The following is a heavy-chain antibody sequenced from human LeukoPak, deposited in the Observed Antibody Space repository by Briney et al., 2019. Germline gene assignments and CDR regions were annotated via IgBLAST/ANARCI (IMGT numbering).Heavy chain of an antibody. CDR2: MWYDGSKI. CDR1: GFNFNSYG. Sequence: GGSLRLSCAASGFNFNSYGMHWVRQAPGKGLEWVAVMWYDGSKIYYAESVKGRFTISRDNSKNTLYLQMNSLRAEDTAVYYCARDSLKGELPLDYWGQGTLVTVSS. CDR3: ARDSLKGELPLDY. D-gene: IGHD1-26*01. J-gene: IGHJ4*02. V-gene: IGHV3-33*01.